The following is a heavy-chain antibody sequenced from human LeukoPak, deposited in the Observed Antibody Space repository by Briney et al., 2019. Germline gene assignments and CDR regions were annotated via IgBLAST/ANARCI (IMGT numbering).Heavy chain of an antibody. CDR1: GGTFSSYA. D-gene: IGHD6-13*01. CDR2: TIPIFGTA. Sequence: SVNVSCKASGGTFSSYAISWVRQAPGQGLEWMGGTIPIFGTANYAQKFQGRVTITADKSTSTAYMELSSLRSEDTAVYYCARTYSSSWYGFDYWGQGTLVTVSS. V-gene: IGHV1-69*06. CDR3: ARTYSSSWYGFDY. J-gene: IGHJ4*02.